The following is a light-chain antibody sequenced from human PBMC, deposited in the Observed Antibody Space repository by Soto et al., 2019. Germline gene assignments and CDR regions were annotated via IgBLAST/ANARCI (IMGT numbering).Light chain of an antibody. Sequence: DTVMTQSPDSLAVSLGERATINCKSSQSVLYSSNNKNYLAWYQQKPGQSPKLLIYWASTRESGVPDRFSGRGSGTDFTLTISSLQAEDVAVYYCQQYYSSPQTFGQGTKVEIK. CDR3: QQYYSSPQT. J-gene: IGKJ1*01. CDR1: QSVLYSSNNKNY. CDR2: WAS. V-gene: IGKV4-1*01.